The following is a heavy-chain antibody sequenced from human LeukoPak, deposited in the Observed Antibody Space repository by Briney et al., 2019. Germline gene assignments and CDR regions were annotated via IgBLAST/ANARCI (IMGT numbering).Heavy chain of an antibody. Sequence: GGSLRLSCAASRFTFSSYWMSWVRQAPRKGLEWVANIKQDGSEKYYVDSVRGRFTISRDNAKNSLYLQMNSLRAEDTAVYYCARDRRVYGSGSSFDYWGQGTLVTVSS. CDR1: RFTFSSYW. CDR2: IKQDGSEK. D-gene: IGHD3-10*01. V-gene: IGHV3-7*01. J-gene: IGHJ4*02. CDR3: ARDRRVYGSGSSFDY.